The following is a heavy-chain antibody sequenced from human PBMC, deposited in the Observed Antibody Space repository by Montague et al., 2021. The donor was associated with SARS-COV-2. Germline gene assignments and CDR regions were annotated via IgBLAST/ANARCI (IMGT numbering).Heavy chain of an antibody. D-gene: IGHD2/OR15-2a*01. V-gene: IGHV3-21*01. CDR3: AKSATSVFYFSGIDF. J-gene: IGHJ6*02. Sequence: SLRLSCAASGFTFRDYSMTWVRQAQGQSLQWVSSVCTSGDNTIYVDSVKGRFTISRDNARNVVYLQMNSLTAEDTAVYYCAKSATSVFYFSGIDFWGQGTTVAVSS. CDR1: GFTFRDYS. CDR2: VCTSGDNT.